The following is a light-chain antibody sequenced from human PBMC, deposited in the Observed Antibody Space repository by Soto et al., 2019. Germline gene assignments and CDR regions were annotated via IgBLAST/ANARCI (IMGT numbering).Light chain of an antibody. CDR2: EVN. V-gene: IGLV2-23*02. CDR1: SSDVGNYNV. CDR3: CSYAGRSTVV. Sequence: QSALTQPASVSGSLGQSITIPCTGTSSDVGNYNVVSWYQQHPGKAPKLIIYEVNKRPSGVSDRFSGSKSGNTASLTISGLQAEDEADYYCCSYAGRSTVVFGGGTKLTVL. J-gene: IGLJ2*01.